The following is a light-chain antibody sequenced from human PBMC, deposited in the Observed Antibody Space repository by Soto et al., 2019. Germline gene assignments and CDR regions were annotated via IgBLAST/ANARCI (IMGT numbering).Light chain of an antibody. CDR3: SSYTDSSNYV. V-gene: IGLV2-14*01. J-gene: IGLJ1*01. Sequence: QSALTQPASVSGSPGQSITISCTGTSSDLPIYNYVSWYQQQPGKGPKLMIYQVTNRPSGVSNRFSGSRSGNTASLTISGLQAEDEADYYCSSYTDSSNYVFGTGTKVTVL. CDR1: SSDLPIYNY. CDR2: QVT.